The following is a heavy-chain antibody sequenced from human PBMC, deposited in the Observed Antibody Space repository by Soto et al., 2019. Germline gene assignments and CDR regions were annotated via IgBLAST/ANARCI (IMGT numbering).Heavy chain of an antibody. CDR2: VSYSGVT. Sequence: SETLSLTCTGSGGSSRRDYWNWIRQPPGKGLEWIGYVSYSGVTNYNPSLQSRVTISLDTSKNQFSLKLTSVTAADTAMYYCASRQEYSSNFDYWGQGALVTVS. J-gene: IGHJ4*02. CDR1: GGSSRRDY. CDR3: ASRQEYSSNFDY. D-gene: IGHD6-6*01. V-gene: IGHV4-59*08.